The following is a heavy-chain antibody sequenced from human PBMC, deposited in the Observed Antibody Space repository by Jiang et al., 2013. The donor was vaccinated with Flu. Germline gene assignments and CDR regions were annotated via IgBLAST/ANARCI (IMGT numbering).Heavy chain of an antibody. D-gene: IGHD2-21*02. CDR2: IYWNDDK. J-gene: IGHJ4*02. V-gene: IGHV2-5*01. Sequence: KPTQTLTLTCTFSGFSLSTSGVGVGWIRQPPGKALEWLALIYWNDDKRYSPSLKSRLTITKDTSKNQVVLTMTNMDPVDTATYYCAHLAYCGGDCYSFPLDDWGQGTLVTVSS. CDR1: GFSLSTSGVG. CDR3: AHLAYCGGDCYSFPLDD.